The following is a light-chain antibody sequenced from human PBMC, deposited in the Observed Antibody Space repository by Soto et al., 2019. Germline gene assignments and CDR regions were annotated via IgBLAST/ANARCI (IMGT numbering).Light chain of an antibody. J-gene: IGLJ2*01. CDR2: RIN. CDR1: SSNIGSNY. Sequence: QSVLTQPPSASGTPGQRVTISCSGSSSNIGSNYVYWYQQFPGTAPELLIYRINQRPSGVPDRFSGSKSGTSASLAISGLRSEDEADYYCAAWDDSLSGPVFGGGTKLTVL. V-gene: IGLV1-47*01. CDR3: AAWDDSLSGPV.